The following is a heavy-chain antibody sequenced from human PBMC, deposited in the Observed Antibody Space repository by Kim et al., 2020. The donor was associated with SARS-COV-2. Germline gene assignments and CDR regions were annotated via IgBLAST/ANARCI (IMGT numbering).Heavy chain of an antibody. CDR1: GGSISSYY. CDR2: IYYSGST. J-gene: IGHJ3*02. Sequence: SETLSLTCTVSGGSISSYYWSWIRQPPGKGLEWIGYIYYSGSTNYNPSLKSRVTISVDTSKNQFSLKLSSVTAADTAVYYCAGSGSYSAFDIWGQGTMVTVSS. CDR3: AGSGSYSAFDI. V-gene: IGHV4-59*13. D-gene: IGHD3-10*01.